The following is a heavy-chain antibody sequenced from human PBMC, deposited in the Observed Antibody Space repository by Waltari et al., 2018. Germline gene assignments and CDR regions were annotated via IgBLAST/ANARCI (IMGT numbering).Heavy chain of an antibody. CDR2: VNPNSGAT. CDR3: ARGRDVFANFDYNWFDP. J-gene: IGHJ5*02. V-gene: IGHV1-8*02. CDR1: GSTFINSE. D-gene: IGHD2-21*01. Sequence: QVQLVQSGAEVLRPGASVTVSCQASGSTFINSEINWVRQAAGQGLEWMGWVNPNSGATAYAQKFQGRITMTWDTSISTAYMEMSNLRSDDTAVLYCARGRDVFANFDYNWFDPWGQGTLVTVSS.